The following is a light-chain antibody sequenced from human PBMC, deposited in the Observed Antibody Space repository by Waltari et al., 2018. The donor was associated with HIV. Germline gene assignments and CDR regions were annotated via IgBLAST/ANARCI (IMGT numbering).Light chain of an antibody. Sequence: QSALTQPPSASGSPGQSVTISCNGTSSDVGGNNYVSWYQQYPGKAPRLMIYKVYKRPSGVPHLFSGSKSGNTASLTVSGLQAEDEANYYCSSYAGINTYVLFGGGTKLTVL. V-gene: IGLV2-8*01. CDR2: KVY. J-gene: IGLJ2*01. CDR1: SSDVGGNNY. CDR3: SSYAGINTYVL.